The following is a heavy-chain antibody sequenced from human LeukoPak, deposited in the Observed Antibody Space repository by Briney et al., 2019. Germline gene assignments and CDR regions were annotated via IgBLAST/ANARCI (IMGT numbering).Heavy chain of an antibody. CDR2: INSDGSSK. V-gene: IGHV3-74*01. D-gene: IGHD3-10*01. Sequence: GGSLRLSCAASGFTFSSYWMHWVRQAPGKGLVWVSRINSDGSSKSYADSVKGRFTISRDNAKNTLYLQKNSLRAEDTAVYYWARGFAGQAYWGQGTLVTVSS. CDR1: GFTFSSYW. J-gene: IGHJ4*02. CDR3: ARGFAGQAY.